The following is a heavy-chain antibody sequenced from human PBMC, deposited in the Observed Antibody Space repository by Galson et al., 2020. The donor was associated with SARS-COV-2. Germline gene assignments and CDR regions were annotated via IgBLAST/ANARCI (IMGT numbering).Heavy chain of an antibody. CDR2: IDPSDSYT. V-gene: IGHV5-10-1*01. CDR1: GYSFSNYW. CDR3: ARLGHASGSYGWYFDL. Sequence: KVSCKGSGYSFSNYWINWVRQMPGKGLEWMGRIDPSDSYTNSSPSFHGHVTISADKSIGTAYLQWSTLQASDTAIYYWARLGHASGSYGWYFDLWGRGTLVAVSS. D-gene: IGHD3-10*01. J-gene: IGHJ2*01.